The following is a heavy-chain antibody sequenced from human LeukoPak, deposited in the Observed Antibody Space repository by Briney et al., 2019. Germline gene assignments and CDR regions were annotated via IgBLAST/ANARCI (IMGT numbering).Heavy chain of an antibody. CDR2: TNSDETTI. V-gene: IGHV3-74*01. J-gene: IGHJ4*02. D-gene: IGHD4-11*01. CDR3: ARLGDYSNKD. Sequence: GGSLRLSCAASGFTFSSHWMHWVRQAPGKGLVWVSRTNSDETTIDYADSVKGRFTISRDNAKNSLYLQMNGLRAEDTAVYYCARLGDYSNKDWGQGTLVTVSS. CDR1: GFTFSSHW.